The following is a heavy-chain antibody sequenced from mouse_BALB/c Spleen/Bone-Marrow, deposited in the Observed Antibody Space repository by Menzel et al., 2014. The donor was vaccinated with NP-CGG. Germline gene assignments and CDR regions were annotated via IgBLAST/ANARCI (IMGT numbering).Heavy chain of an antibody. D-gene: IGHD2-4*01. CDR2: IDPANGNT. Sequence: VQLQQSGADLVKPAASVKSSCTASGFNIKDTYMHWVKQRPEQGLEWIGRIDPANGNTKYDPKFQGKATITADTSSNTAYLQLSSLTSEDTAVYYCAKYGGLRYAMDYWGQGTSVTVSS. CDR3: AKYGGLRYAMDY. J-gene: IGHJ4*01. CDR1: GFNIKDTY. V-gene: IGHV14-3*02.